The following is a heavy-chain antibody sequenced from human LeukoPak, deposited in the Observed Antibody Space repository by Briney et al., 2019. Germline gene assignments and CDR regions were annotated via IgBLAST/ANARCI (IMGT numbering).Heavy chain of an antibody. J-gene: IGHJ4*02. V-gene: IGHV1-2*02. CDR2: INPNSGGT. CDR1: GYTFTGYY. Sequence: ASVQVSCKASGYTFTGYYMHWLRQAPAQGLEWMRWINPNSGGTNYAQKFQGRVTMTRDTSISTAYMELSRLRSDDTAVYYCARLGCNWNYGFNYWGQGTLVTVSS. D-gene: IGHD1-7*01. CDR3: ARLGCNWNYGFNY.